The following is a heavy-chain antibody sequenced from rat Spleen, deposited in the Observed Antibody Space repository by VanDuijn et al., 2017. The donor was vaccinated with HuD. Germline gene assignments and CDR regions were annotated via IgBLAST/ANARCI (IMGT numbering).Heavy chain of an antibody. CDR3: TTVVGYYFDY. CDR1: GFTFSNYC. D-gene: IGHD1-1*01. Sequence: EVQLVESGGGLVQPGRSLKLSCVASGFTFSNYCMAWIRQAPAKGLEWVASITNTGGNTHYRDSVKGRFTISRDNAKSTLYLQMDSLRSEDTATYYFTTVVGYYFDYWGQGVMVTVSS. CDR2: ITNTGGNT. V-gene: IGHV5-31*01. J-gene: IGHJ2*01.